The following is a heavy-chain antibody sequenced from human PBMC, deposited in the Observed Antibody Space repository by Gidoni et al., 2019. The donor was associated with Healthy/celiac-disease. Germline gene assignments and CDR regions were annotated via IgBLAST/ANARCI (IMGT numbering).Heavy chain of an antibody. CDR3: ARGEMATIQVGDAFDI. D-gene: IGHD5-12*01. V-gene: IGHV1-46*01. J-gene: IGHJ3*02. CDR1: GYNYTSYD. CDR2: INPIGGST. Sequence: QVQLVQSGAEVKKPGAAEKVSCKASGYNYTSYDMHWVRQAPGQGLELMGIINPIGGSTSYAQKFQCRVTMTMYTSTSTVYMELSSLRSEYTAVYYCARGEMATIQVGDAFDIWGQGTMVTVSS.